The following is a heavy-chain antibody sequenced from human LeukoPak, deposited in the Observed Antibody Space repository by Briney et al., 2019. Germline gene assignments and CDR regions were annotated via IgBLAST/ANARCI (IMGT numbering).Heavy chain of an antibody. CDR2: ISAYKGNT. D-gene: IGHD3-9*01. CDR3: ARDLYDVLSGIWDNYHGMDV. J-gene: IGHJ6*02. CDR1: GYIFTTYG. V-gene: IGHV1-18*01. Sequence: ASVKVSCKASGYIFTTYGISWVRQAPGQGLEWMGWISAYKGNTNYAQKLQGRVSMTTDTLTSTAYMELRSLSLDDTAVYYCARDLYDVLSGIWDNYHGMDVWGQGTTVTVSS.